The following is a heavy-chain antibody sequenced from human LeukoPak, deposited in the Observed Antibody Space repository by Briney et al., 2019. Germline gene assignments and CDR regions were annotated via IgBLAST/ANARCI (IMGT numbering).Heavy chain of an antibody. J-gene: IGHJ4*02. CDR1: GFTFSTYW. D-gene: IGHD2-15*01. CDR3: ARSRYCSGYFCYFDY. Sequence: PRGSLRLSCAASGFTFSTYWMNWVRQAPGKGLEWVADIKQDESEKYYVDSVKGRFTISRDNAKNSLYLQMNSLRVEETAVYYCARSRYCSGYFCYFDYWGQGTLFTVSS. CDR2: IKQDESEK. V-gene: IGHV3-7*01.